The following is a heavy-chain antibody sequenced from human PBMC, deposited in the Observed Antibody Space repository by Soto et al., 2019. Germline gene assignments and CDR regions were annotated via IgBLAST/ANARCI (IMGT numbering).Heavy chain of an antibody. V-gene: IGHV1-18*01. Sequence: QVQLVQSGAEVKKPGASVKVSCKASGYTFTSYGISWVRQAPGQGLEWMGWISAYNGNTNYAQKLQGRVTMTTDTSTSTADMELRSLRSDDTAVYYCARVYCGGDCYEPNDYWGQGTLVTVSS. D-gene: IGHD2-21*02. J-gene: IGHJ4*02. CDR2: ISAYNGNT. CDR3: ARVYCGGDCYEPNDY. CDR1: GYTFTSYG.